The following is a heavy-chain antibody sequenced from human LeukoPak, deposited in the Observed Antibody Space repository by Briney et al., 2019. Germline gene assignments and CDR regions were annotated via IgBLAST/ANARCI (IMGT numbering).Heavy chain of an antibody. D-gene: IGHD2-21*02. J-gene: IGHJ3*02. CDR2: ISYDGSNK. CDR1: GFTFSSYA. CDR3: ARGRLNSHAFDI. Sequence: GGSLRLSCAASGFTFSSYAMHWVRQAPGKGPEWVAVISYDGSNKYYADSVKGRFTISRDNSKNTLYLQMNSLRAEDTAVYYCARGRLNSHAFDIWGQGTMVTVSS. V-gene: IGHV3-30*04.